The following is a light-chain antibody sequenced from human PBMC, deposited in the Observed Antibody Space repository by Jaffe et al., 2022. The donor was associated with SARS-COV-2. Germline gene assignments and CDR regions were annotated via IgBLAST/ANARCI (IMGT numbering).Light chain of an antibody. CDR2: QDS. CDR3: QAWDSSTVWGV. Sequence: SYELTQPPSVSVSPGQTASITCSGDKLGDKYACWYQQKPGQSPVLVIYQDSKRPSGIPERFSGSNSGNTATLTISGTQAMDEADYYCQAWDSSTVWGVFGGGTKLTVL. V-gene: IGLV3-1*01. CDR1: KLGDKY. J-gene: IGLJ2*01.